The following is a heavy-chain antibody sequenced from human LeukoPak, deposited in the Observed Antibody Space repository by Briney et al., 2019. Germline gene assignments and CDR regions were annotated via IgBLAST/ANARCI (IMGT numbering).Heavy chain of an antibody. CDR1: GYTFTSYA. V-gene: IGHV7-4-1*02. J-gene: IGHJ6*03. D-gene: IGHD6-19*01. CDR3: ARDSLDSSGWYVPLSPYYYYYYMDV. Sequence: ASVKVSCKASGYTFTSYAMNWVRQAPGQGLEWMGWINTNTGNPTYAQGFTGRFVFSLDTSVSTAYLQISSLKAEDTAVYYCARDSLDSSGWYVPLSPYYYYYYMDVWGKGTTVTVSS. CDR2: INTNTGNP.